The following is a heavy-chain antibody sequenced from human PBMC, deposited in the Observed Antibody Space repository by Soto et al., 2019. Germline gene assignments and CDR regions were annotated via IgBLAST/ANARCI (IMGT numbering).Heavy chain of an antibody. CDR2: ISSISSNI. CDR1: GFTFDTYS. J-gene: IGHJ3*02. Sequence: GGSLRLSCAASGFTFDTYSMNWVRQAPGKGLEWVSYISSISSNIYYADSVKGRFTISRDNAKNSLYLQMNSLRDEDTAVYYCAREIDYYDSSGYYTSVHHAFDIWGQGTMVTVSS. D-gene: IGHD3-22*01. V-gene: IGHV3-48*02. CDR3: AREIDYYDSSGYYTSVHHAFDI.